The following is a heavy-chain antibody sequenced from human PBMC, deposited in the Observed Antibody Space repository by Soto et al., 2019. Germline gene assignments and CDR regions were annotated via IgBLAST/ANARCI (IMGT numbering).Heavy chain of an antibody. CDR2: IYYSGST. D-gene: IGHD3-3*01. CDR1: GGSISSGDYY. J-gene: IGHJ6*02. Sequence: SETLSLTCTVSGGSISSGDYYWSWIRQPPGKGLEWIGYIYYSGSTYYNPSLKSRVTLSVDTSKNQFSLKLSSVTAADTAVYYCAREPTYYDFWSGSYGMDVWGQGTTVTVSS. CDR3: AREPTYYDFWSGSYGMDV. V-gene: IGHV4-30-4*01.